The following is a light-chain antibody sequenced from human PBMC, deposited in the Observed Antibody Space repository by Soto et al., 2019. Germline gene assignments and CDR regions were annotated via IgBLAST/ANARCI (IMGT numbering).Light chain of an antibody. CDR2: ASS. V-gene: IGKV3-20*01. Sequence: EVVLTQSPGTVSLSPGEGVTLSCRASQSVTSSYLAWYQQKPGQAPRLLIYASSSRATGIPDRFSGSGSGTDCTLGISRRESEDFAGDYCQLYGSLGTWTFGQGTKVEIK. CDR1: QSVTSSY. J-gene: IGKJ1*01. CDR3: QLYGSLGTWT.